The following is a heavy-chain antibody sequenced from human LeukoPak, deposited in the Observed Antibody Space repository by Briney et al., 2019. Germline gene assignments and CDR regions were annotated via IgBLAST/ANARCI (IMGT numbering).Heavy chain of an antibody. CDR1: GGSTSSSSYY. CDR2: IYYSGNT. V-gene: IGHV4-39*02. Sequence: SETLSLTCTVSGGSTSSSSYYWGWIRQPPGEGLEWIGSIYYSGNTYYNPSLKSRVTISVDTSKNQFSLKLSSVTAADTAVYYCARDYSGAGTVGATSGYWGQGTLVTVSS. D-gene: IGHD1-26*01. CDR3: ARDYSGAGTVGATSGY. J-gene: IGHJ4*02.